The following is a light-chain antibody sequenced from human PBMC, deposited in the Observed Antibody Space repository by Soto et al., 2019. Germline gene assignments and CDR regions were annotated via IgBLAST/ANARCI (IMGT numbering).Light chain of an antibody. CDR1: QSVDNNY. CDR2: GAF. V-gene: IGKV3-20*01. CDR3: QQFGSSPPRYT. J-gene: IGKJ2*01. Sequence: EIALTQSPGTLSLSPGERATLSCRASQSVDNNYLAWYQQKPGQAPRLLIYGAFSRTTGIPDRFSGSGSGTDFTRTISRLEPEDFAVYYCQQFGSSPPRYTFGQGTKLEIK.